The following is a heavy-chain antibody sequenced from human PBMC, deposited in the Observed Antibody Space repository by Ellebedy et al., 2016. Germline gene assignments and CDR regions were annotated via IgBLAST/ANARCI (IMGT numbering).Heavy chain of an antibody. CDR3: ASSDTAMFDY. V-gene: IGHV3-23*01. CDR2: ISGSGGST. D-gene: IGHD5-18*01. J-gene: IGHJ4*02. CDR1: GFTFSSYA. Sequence: GESLKISXAASGFTFSSYAMSWVRQAPGKGLEWVSGISGSGGSTYYADSVKGRFTISRDNAKNSLYLQMNSLRAEDTAVYYCASSDTAMFDYWGQGTLVTVSS.